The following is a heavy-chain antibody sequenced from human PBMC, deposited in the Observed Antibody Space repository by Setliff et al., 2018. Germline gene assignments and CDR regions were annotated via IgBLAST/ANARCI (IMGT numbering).Heavy chain of an antibody. D-gene: IGHD2-2*01. CDR2: ISSSSSTI. J-gene: IGHJ6*02. Sequence: PGGSLRLSCAASGFTFSSYSINWVRQAPGKGLEWVSYISSSSSTIYYADSVKGRFTISRDNSKNSLYLQMNSLRAEDTALYYCAKGYCSSTSCYSNYYGMDVWGQGTTVTVSS. V-gene: IGHV3-48*04. CDR1: GFTFSSYS. CDR3: AKGYCSSTSCYSNYYGMDV.